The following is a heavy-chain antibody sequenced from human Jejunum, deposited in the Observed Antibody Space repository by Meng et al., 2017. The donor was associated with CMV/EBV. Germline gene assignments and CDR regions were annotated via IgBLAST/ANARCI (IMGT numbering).Heavy chain of an antibody. J-gene: IGHJ4*02. Sequence: AWGFRVSSNDMNWGRQAPGKGMEWVSRTFSSGSTCYSGSVKGRCTISRDTSKNTLILQMTSLRADDTAVYFCARRCPYSSSCYDYWGQGTRGTVSS. CDR1: GFRVSSND. CDR2: TFSSGST. CDR3: ARRCPYSSSCYDY. D-gene: IGHD6-13*01. V-gene: IGHV3-53*01.